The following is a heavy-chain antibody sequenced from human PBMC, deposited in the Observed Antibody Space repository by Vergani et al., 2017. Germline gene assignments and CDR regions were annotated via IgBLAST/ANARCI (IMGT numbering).Heavy chain of an antibody. J-gene: IGHJ5*02. D-gene: IGHD3-10*01. CDR2: IKEDGSEK. CDR3: ARDSXTSELRGVYWFDT. Sequence: EVQLVESGGGLVQPGGSLRLSCAASGFIFSSYWMHWVRQAPGKGLEWVAAIKEDGSEKQYVDSVKGRFTISRDNAKKSLYLQMNSLRGEDTAVYYCARDSXTSELRGVYWFDTWGQGTLVSVSS. CDR1: GFIFSSYW. V-gene: IGHV3-7*01.